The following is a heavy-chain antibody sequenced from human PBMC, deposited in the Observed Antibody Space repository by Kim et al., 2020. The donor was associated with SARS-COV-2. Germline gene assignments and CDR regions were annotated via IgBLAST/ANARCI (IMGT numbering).Heavy chain of an antibody. V-gene: IGHV3-33*01. Sequence: YADSVKGRFTISRDNSKNTLYLQMNSLRAEDTAVYYCARNGEGYYYGMDVWGQGTTVTVSS. J-gene: IGHJ6*02. CDR3: ARNGEGYYYGMDV.